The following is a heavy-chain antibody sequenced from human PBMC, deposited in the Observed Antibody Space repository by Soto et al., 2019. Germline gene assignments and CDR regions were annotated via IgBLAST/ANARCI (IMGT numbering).Heavy chain of an antibody. CDR2: IGSSSTYI. J-gene: IGHJ4*02. Sequence: GGSLRLSCAASGFTFSSYTMNWVRQAPGQGLEWVSSIGSSSTYIYYADSVRGRFTIARDNAKNSLYLQMNGLRAEDTAVYYCARGGVRADRGADFDYWGQGTLVTVSS. CDR1: GFTFSSYT. V-gene: IGHV3-21*01. D-gene: IGHD2-8*02. CDR3: ARGGVRADRGADFDY.